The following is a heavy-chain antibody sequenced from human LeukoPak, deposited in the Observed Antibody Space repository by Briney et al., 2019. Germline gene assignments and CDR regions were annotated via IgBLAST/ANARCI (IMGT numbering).Heavy chain of an antibody. CDR3: ARFGGLDNYFDY. CDR2: ISPGGGPT. CDR1: GFPFSSHG. J-gene: IGHJ4*02. D-gene: IGHD2-15*01. V-gene: IGHV3-23*01. Sequence: GGSLRLSCAGSGFPFSSHGMNWVRQAPGKGLEWVSGISPGGGPTYYADSVRGRFTISRDDSKNTLYLQMKNLRAEDTAVYYCARFGGLDNYFDYWGQGTLVTVSS.